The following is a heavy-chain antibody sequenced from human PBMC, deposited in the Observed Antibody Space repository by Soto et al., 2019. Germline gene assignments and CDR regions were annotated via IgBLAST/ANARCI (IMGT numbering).Heavy chain of an antibody. CDR1: GDRVSSNSAA. J-gene: IGHJ4*02. V-gene: IGHV6-1*01. D-gene: IGHD4-4*01. Sequence: QVQLQQSGPGLVKPSQTLSLTCAISGDRVSSNSAAWNWIRQSPSRGLEWLGRTYYRSKWYNDYAVSGKMRITINPETSKNQFALQLNSVTPEDTAVYYCAKGYLDYRTIPALDYWGQGTLVTVSS. CDR3: AKGYLDYRTIPALDY. CDR2: TYYRSKWYN.